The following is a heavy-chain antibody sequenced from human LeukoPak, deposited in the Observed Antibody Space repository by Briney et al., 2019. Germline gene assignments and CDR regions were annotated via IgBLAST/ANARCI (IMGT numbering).Heavy chain of an antibody. Sequence: PWGSLRLSCAASGLIFSNYWMTWVRQAPGKGLEWVANIKEDGSETYYVDSVKGRFTISRDNDKNTLYLQMNSLRAEDTAVYYCEAYGSVWGQGTLVIVS. CDR2: IKEDGSET. D-gene: IGHD3-10*01. V-gene: IGHV3-7*03. J-gene: IGHJ4*02. CDR1: GLIFSNYW. CDR3: EAYGSV.